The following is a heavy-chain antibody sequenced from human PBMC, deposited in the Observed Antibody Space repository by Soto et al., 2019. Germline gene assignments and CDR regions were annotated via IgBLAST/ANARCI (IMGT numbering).Heavy chain of an antibody. CDR2: ISSSGSTI. J-gene: IGHJ4*02. CDR3: ASYTTVIVDY. CDR1: GCTFSDYY. V-gene: IGHV3-11*01. Sequence: GGSMRLSCAAAGCTFSDYYMSWIRQAPGKGLEWVSYISSSGSTIYYADSVKGRFTISRDNAKNSLYLQMNSLRAEDTAVYYCASYTTVIVDYWGQGTLVTVSS. D-gene: IGHD4-17*01.